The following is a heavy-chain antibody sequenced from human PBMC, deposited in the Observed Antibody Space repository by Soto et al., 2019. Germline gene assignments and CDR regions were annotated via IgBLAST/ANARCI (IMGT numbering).Heavy chain of an antibody. CDR2: VGFAGDT. Sequence: VGSLRLSCGASGFIFSNFDMHWVRQTTEKGLEWVSGVGFAGDTNYSGSVKGRFTISRENAKNSLFLQMNSLRVGDTAVYYCVRGLPGGFDPWGQGTLVTVSS. J-gene: IGHJ5*02. CDR1: GFIFSNFD. CDR3: VRGLPGGFDP. V-gene: IGHV3-13*01. D-gene: IGHD3-10*01.